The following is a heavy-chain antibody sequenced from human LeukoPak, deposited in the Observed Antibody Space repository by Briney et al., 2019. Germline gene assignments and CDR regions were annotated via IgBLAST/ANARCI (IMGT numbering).Heavy chain of an antibody. J-gene: IGHJ4*02. Sequence: SETLSLTCTVSGYSISSGYYWGWIRQSPGKGLEWIGSIYHTGSTYYNPSLKSRLTISVDTSKNQFSLKLSSVTAADTAVYYCARGYCSSTSCYWRYWGQGILVTVSS. V-gene: IGHV4-38-2*02. CDR1: GYSISSGYY. CDR3: ARGYCSSTSCYWRY. CDR2: IYHTGST. D-gene: IGHD2-2*01.